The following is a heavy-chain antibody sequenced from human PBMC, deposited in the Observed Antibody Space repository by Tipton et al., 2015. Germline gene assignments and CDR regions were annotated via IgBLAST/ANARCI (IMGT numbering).Heavy chain of an antibody. CDR2: INPYSGGT. V-gene: IGHV1-2*02. CDR3: VRPRYSSGWYDY. J-gene: IGHJ4*02. D-gene: IGHD6-19*01. CDR1: GYTFTAYY. Sequence: QSGAEVKKPGASVKVSCKASGYTFTAYYMHWVRQAPGQGLEWMGWINPYSGGTNCAQKFHGRATMTRDTSINTAYMELSRLRSDDTAVYYCVRPRYSSGWYDYWGQGTLVTVSS.